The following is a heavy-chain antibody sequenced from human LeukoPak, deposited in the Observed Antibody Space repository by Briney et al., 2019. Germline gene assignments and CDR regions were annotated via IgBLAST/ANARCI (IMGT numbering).Heavy chain of an antibody. Sequence: GGSLRLSCAASGFTFSTYWMSWVRQAPGMGLEWAANIKEDGSEKYYVDSVKGRFTISRDNAKNTLYLQMNSLRAEDAAVYYCARDLYLNYYDSSGYYNDAFDIWGQGTMVTVSS. D-gene: IGHD3-22*01. V-gene: IGHV3-7*01. CDR1: GFTFSTYW. J-gene: IGHJ3*02. CDR3: ARDLYLNYYDSSGYYNDAFDI. CDR2: IKEDGSEK.